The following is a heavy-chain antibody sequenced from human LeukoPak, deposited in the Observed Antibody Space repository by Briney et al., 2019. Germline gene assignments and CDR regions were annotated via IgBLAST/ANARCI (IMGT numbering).Heavy chain of an antibody. Sequence: GESLKISCKGSGYSFTSYWIGWVRQMPGKGLWWMGIIYPGDSDTRYSPSFQGQVTISADKSISTAYLQWSSLKASDTAMYYCARLLYYGGNSGLADYWGQGTLVTVSS. CDR1: GYSFTSYW. CDR2: IYPGDSDT. V-gene: IGHV5-51*01. D-gene: IGHD4-23*01. J-gene: IGHJ4*02. CDR3: ARLLYYGGNSGLADY.